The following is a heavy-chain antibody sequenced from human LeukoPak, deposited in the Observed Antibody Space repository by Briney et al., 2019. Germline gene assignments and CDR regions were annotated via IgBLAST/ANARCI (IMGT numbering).Heavy chain of an antibody. V-gene: IGHV4-59*08. J-gene: IGHJ3*02. Sequence: SETLSLTCTVSGGSISGYYWSWIRQPPGKGLEWIGDIYYSGNTNYNPSLKSRVTISVDTSKNQFSLKLSSVTAADTAVYYCARQIVVVPAATLDAFDIWGQGTMVTVSS. CDR2: IYYSGNT. CDR3: ARQIVVVPAATLDAFDI. CDR1: GGSISGYY. D-gene: IGHD2-2*01.